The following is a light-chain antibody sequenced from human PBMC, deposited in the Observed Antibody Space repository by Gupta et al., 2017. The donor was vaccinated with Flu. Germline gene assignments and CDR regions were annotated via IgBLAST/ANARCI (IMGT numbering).Light chain of an antibody. Sequence: QSVLTQPPSVSGAPGQRVTISCTGRRSDIGAGHDVHWYQQLPESAPKLLIYGNSKRPSGVPDRFSVSKSGTSASLAITGLQAEDEADYYCQSYDIGLSGPYVFGTGTKVTVL. CDR2: GNS. CDR3: QSYDIGLSGPYV. J-gene: IGLJ1*01. V-gene: IGLV1-40*01. CDR1: RSDIGAGHD.